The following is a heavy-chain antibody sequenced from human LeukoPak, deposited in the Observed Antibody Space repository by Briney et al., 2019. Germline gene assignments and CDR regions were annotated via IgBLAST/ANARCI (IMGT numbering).Heavy chain of an antibody. Sequence: GGSLRLSCAASGFIFSSFTMNWVRQAPGKGLEWVSSINSGSNSIYYADSVKGRFTISRDNAKNSLYLQMNSLRAEDTAVYYCTRGSYGDYGYWGQGALVTVSS. V-gene: IGHV3-21*01. J-gene: IGHJ4*02. CDR1: GFIFSSFT. D-gene: IGHD4-17*01. CDR2: INSGSNSI. CDR3: TRGSYGDYGY.